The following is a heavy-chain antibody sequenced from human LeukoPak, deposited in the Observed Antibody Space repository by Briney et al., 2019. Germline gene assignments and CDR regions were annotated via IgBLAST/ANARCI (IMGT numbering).Heavy chain of an antibody. CDR2: ISSSSSYI. CDR1: GFTFSSYS. V-gene: IGHV3-21*01. D-gene: IGHD3-22*01. CDR3: ARGHYYDSSGYYSFLGY. Sequence: GGSLRLSCAASGFTFSSYSMNWVRQAPGKGLEWVSSISSSSSYIYYADSVKGRFTISRDNAKNSLYLQMNSLRAEDTAVYYCARGHYYDSSGYYSFLGYWGQGTLVTVSS. J-gene: IGHJ4*02.